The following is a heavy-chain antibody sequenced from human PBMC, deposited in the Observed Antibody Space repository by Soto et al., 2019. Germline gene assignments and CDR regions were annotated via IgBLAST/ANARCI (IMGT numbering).Heavy chain of an antibody. D-gene: IGHD3-3*01. J-gene: IGHJ4*02. CDR3: AGSPYLEWPIWADY. V-gene: IGHV4-59*01. Sequence: SETLSLTCTVSGGSISSYYWSWIRQPPGKGLEWIGYIYYSGSTNYNPSLKSRVTISVDTSKNQFSLKLSSVTAADTAVYYCAGSPYLEWPIWADYWGQGTLVTVSS. CDR2: IYYSGST. CDR1: GGSISSYY.